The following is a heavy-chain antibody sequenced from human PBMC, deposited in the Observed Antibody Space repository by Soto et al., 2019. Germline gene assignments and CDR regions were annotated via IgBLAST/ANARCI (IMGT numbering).Heavy chain of an antibody. V-gene: IGHV3-23*01. Sequence: EVQLLESGGGLVQPGGSLRLSCAASGLTFSSDAMNWVRQAPGKGLEWVSTISGSGISTYYADSVKGRFTISRDNPKNKRYLQMNSLRAYDTAVYYCTKGGTWNYSLAGFYFDPWGQGTLVTVSS. CDR1: GLTFSSDA. CDR2: ISGSGIST. J-gene: IGHJ5*02. D-gene: IGHD1-7*01. CDR3: TKGGTWNYSLAGFYFDP.